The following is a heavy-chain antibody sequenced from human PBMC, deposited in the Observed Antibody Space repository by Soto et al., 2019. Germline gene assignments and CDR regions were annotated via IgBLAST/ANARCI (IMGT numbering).Heavy chain of an antibody. D-gene: IGHD3-22*01. CDR2: ISGRGISI. Sequence: GGSLTLSWAAEGFTFRSYGISWVRQAPGKGLVWVSVISGRGISIDYADSVKGRFTISRDNSKNTLYLQMSRLRAEDTAVYYCAKRSFDYDSSGSYSQSGAFDFWGQGQMVTV. CDR3: AKRSFDYDSSGSYSQSGAFDF. CDR1: GFTFRSYG. J-gene: IGHJ3*01. V-gene: IGHV3-23*01.